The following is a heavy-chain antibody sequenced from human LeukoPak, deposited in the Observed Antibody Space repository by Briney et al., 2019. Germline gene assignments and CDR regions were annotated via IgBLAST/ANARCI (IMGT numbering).Heavy chain of an antibody. D-gene: IGHD2-2*01. CDR2: IYYSGST. CDR3: ARVPPGPAAPWGY. V-gene: IGHV4-39*07. J-gene: IGHJ4*02. CDR1: GGSISSSSYY. Sequence: PSETLSLTCTVSGGSISSSSYYWGWIRQPPGTGLEWIGSIYYSGSTNYNPSLKRRVTISVDTSKNQFSLKLSSVTAADTAVYYCARVPPGPAAPWGYWGQGTLVTVSS.